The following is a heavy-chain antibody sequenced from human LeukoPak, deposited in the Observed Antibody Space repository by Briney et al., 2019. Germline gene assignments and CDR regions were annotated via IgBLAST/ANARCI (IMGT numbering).Heavy chain of an antibody. Sequence: PSQTLSLTCTVSGGSISSGDYYWSWIRQPPGKGLEWIGYIYYSGSTYYNPSLESRVTISVDTSKNQFSLKLSSVTAADTAVYYCASALPLDYYGSGSPTFDYWGQGTLVTVSS. J-gene: IGHJ4*02. CDR2: IYYSGST. V-gene: IGHV4-30-4*01. D-gene: IGHD3-10*01. CDR3: ASALPLDYYGSGSPTFDY. CDR1: GGSISSGDYY.